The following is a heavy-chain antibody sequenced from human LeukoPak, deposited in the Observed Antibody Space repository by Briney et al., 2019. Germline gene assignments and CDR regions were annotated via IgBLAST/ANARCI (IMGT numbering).Heavy chain of an antibody. CDR2: IYTSGST. CDR1: GGSISSGSYY. J-gene: IGHJ4*02. Sequence: SETLSLTCTVSGGSISSGSYYWSWIRQPAGKGLEWIGRIYTSGSTNYNPSLKSRVTILVDTSKNQFSLKLSSVTATDTAVYYCAREEPDIVVVPAAMGFFDYWGQGTLVTVSS. D-gene: IGHD2-2*01. V-gene: IGHV4-61*02. CDR3: AREEPDIVVVPAAMGFFDY.